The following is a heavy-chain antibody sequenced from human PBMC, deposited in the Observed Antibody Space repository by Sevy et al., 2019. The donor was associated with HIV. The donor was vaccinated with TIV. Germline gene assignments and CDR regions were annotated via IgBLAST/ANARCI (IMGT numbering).Heavy chain of an antibody. V-gene: IGHV1-2*02. Sequence: ASVKVSCKASGYTFTGYYMHWVRQAPGQGLEWMGWINLNSGGTNYTQKFQGRVTMTRETSISTAYMELSRLRSDDTAVYYCASVRVGYSSSTSCRSYYYYGMDVWGQGTTVTVSS. CDR3: ASVRVGYSSSTSCRSYYYYGMDV. CDR2: INLNSGGT. CDR1: GYTFTGYY. J-gene: IGHJ6*02. D-gene: IGHD2-2*03.